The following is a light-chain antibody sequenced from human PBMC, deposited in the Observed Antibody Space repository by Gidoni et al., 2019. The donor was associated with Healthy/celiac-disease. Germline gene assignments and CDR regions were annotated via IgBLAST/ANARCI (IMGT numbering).Light chain of an antibody. J-gene: IGKJ1*01. CDR3: QQRSNWPWT. V-gene: IGKV3-11*01. Sequence: EIVLTQSPATLSLSPGERATLSCRASQSVSSYLAWYQQNPGQAPRLLIYDASHSATGIPARFSGSGSGTDFTLTISSLEPEDFAVYYCQQRSNWPWTFGQGTKVEIK. CDR1: QSVSSY. CDR2: DAS.